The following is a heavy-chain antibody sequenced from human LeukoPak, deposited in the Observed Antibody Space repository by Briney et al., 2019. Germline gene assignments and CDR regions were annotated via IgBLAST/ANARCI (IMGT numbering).Heavy chain of an antibody. D-gene: IGHD5-18*01. CDR1: GYTFSSYG. Sequence: ASVKVSCKASGYTFSSYGISWVRQAPGQGLEWMGWISAYNGNTNYAQKFQGRVTMTTDTSTSTAYMELGSLRSDDTAVYYCARDGSPRVDTAMVAPLRGYWGQGTLVTVSS. V-gene: IGHV1-18*01. CDR2: ISAYNGNT. CDR3: ARDGSPRVDTAMVAPLRGY. J-gene: IGHJ4*02.